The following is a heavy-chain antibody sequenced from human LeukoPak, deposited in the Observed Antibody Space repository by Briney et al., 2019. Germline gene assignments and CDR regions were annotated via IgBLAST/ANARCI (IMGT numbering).Heavy chain of an antibody. CDR2: VYSGGST. D-gene: IGHD4-11*01. CDR1: GFTFSSSA. V-gene: IGHV3-53*01. CDR3: ASATVSYSSFDY. J-gene: IGHJ4*02. Sequence: GGSLRLSCAASGFTFSSSAMHWVRQAPGKGLEWVSVVYSGGSTYYADSVKGRFTISRDNSKNTLYLQMNSLRAEDTAVYYCASATVSYSSFDYWGQGTLVTVSS.